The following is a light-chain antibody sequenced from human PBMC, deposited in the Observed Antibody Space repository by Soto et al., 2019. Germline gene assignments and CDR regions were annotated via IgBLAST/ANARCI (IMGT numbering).Light chain of an antibody. Sequence: ESVLTQSPGTLSLSPGDRATLSCRASQSVSSNYLAWYQQKPGQAPRLLIYGASTRATGISDRFSGSGSGTDFTLTTSRLEPEDSAVYYCQQYGSSPTWTFGQGTKVDIK. CDR1: QSVSSNY. J-gene: IGKJ1*01. CDR2: GAS. V-gene: IGKV3-20*01. CDR3: QQYGSSPTWT.